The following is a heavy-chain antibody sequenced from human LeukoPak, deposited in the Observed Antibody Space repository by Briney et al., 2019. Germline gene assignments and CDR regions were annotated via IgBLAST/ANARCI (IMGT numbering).Heavy chain of an antibody. CDR1: GDSITGYY. CDR2: IHSSGSS. Sequence: SETLCLTCTVSGDSITGYYWSWVRQPAGKGLEWIGRIHSSGSSNYNPSLKSRVTLSVDTSKNQFSLKLSSVTAADTAVYYCARQLAVVPSWFDPWGQGTLVTVSS. J-gene: IGHJ5*02. V-gene: IGHV4-4*07. D-gene: IGHD2-2*01. CDR3: ARQLAVVPSWFDP.